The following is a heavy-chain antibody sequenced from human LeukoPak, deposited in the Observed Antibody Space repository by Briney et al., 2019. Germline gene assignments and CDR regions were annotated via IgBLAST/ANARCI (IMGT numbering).Heavy chain of an antibody. CDR2: INPSGGST. Sequence: GASVKVSCKASGYTFTSYYIHWVRQAPGQGLEWMGLINPSGGSTNYAQKFQGRVTMTRDTSISTAYMELSRLRSDDTAVYYCAREEEIAAAGRAENWFDPWGQGTLVTVSS. V-gene: IGHV1-46*01. D-gene: IGHD6-13*01. CDR3: AREEEIAAAGRAENWFDP. CDR1: GYTFTSYY. J-gene: IGHJ5*02.